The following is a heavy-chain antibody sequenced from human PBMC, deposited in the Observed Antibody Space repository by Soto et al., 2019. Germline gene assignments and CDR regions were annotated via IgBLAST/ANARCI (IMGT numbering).Heavy chain of an antibody. V-gene: IGHV4-34*01. CDR3: ARGKYSGYWGGHFDY. J-gene: IGHJ4*02. Sequence: SETLSLTCAVYGGSFSGYYWSWIRQPPGKGLEWIGEINHSGSTNYNPSLKSRVTISVDTSKNQFSLKLSSVTAADTAVYYCARGKYSGYWGGHFDYWGQGTLVTVSS. D-gene: IGHD5-12*01. CDR2: INHSGST. CDR1: GGSFSGYY.